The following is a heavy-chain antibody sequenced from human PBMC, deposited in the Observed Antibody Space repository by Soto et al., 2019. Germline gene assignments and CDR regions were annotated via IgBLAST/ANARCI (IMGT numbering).Heavy chain of an antibody. CDR1: GGSISSYY. CDR3: ARGSSSTRAYYYYGMDV. V-gene: IGHV4-59*01. J-gene: IGHJ6*02. CDR2: IYYSGST. D-gene: IGHD6-13*01. Sequence: PSETLSLTCTVSGGSISSYYWGWIRQPPGKGLKWIGYIYYSGSTNYNPSLKSRVTISVDTSKNQFSLKLSSVTAADTAVYYCARGSSSTRAYYYYGMDVWGQGTTVTVSS.